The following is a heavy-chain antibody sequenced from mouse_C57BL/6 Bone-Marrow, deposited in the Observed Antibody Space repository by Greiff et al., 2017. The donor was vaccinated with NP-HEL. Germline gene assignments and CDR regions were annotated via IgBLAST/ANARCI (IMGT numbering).Heavy chain of an antibody. V-gene: IGHV1-31*01. J-gene: IGHJ4*01. D-gene: IGHD2-5*01. CDR2: IYPYNGVS. CDR1: GYSFTGYY. Sequence: EVQLVESGPELVKPGASVKISCKASGYSFTGYYMHWVKQSHGNILDWIGYIYPYNGVSSYNQKFKGKATLTVDKSSSTAYMELRSLTSEDSAVYYCARTSYYSNYGRGLYAMDYWGQGTSVTVSS. CDR3: ARTSYYSNYGRGLYAMDY.